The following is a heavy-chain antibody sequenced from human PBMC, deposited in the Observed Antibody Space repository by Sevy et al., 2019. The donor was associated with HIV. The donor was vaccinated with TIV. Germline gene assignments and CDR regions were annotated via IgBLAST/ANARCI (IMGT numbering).Heavy chain of an antibody. D-gene: IGHD3-3*01. V-gene: IGHV1-58*01. CDR1: GFTFTSSA. J-gene: IGHJ4*02. CDR2: IVVGSGNT. Sequence: ASVKVSCKASGFTFTSSAVQWVRQARGQRLEWIGWIVVGSGNTNYAQKFQERVTITRDMSTSTAYMELSSLRSEDTAVYYCAAGTTYYDFWSGSYHPSDFDYWGQGTLVTVSS. CDR3: AAGTTYYDFWSGSYHPSDFDY.